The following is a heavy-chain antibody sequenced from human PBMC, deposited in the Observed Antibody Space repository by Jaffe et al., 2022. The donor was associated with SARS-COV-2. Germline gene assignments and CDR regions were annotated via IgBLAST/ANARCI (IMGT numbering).Heavy chain of an antibody. D-gene: IGHD3-9*01. J-gene: IGHJ3*02. CDR2: ISYDGSNK. V-gene: IGHV3-30-3*01. CDR1: GFTFSSYA. Sequence: QVQLVESGGGVVQPGRSLRLSCAASGFTFSSYAMHWVRQAPGKGLEWVAVISYDGSNKYYADSVKGRFTISRDNSKNTLYLQMNSLRAEDTAVYYCARAGDILTPDAFDIWGQGTMVTVSS. CDR3: ARAGDILTPDAFDI.